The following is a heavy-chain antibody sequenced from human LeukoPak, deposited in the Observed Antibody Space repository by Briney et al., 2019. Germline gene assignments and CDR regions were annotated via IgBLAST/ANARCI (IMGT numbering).Heavy chain of an antibody. Sequence: GGSLRLSCAASGFTFSSHWMSWVRQAPGKGLEWVANIKQDGSEKYYVDSVKGRFTISRDNAKNSLYLQMNSLRAEDTAVYYCARVPWGSSGYYYYYWGQGTLVTVSS. CDR2: IKQDGSEK. V-gene: IGHV3-7*03. J-gene: IGHJ4*02. CDR1: GFTFSSHW. D-gene: IGHD3-22*01. CDR3: ARVPWGSSGYYYYY.